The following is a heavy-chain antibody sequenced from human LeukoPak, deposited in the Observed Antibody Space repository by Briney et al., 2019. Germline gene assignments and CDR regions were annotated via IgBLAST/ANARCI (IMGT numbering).Heavy chain of an antibody. Sequence: GGSLRLSCAASGFTFSSYSMNWVRQAPGKGLEWVSYISSSSSTIYYADSVKGRFTISRDNAKNSLYLQMNSLRAEDTAVYYCARDLDGSGTGSLDYWGQGTLVTVSS. CDR1: GFTFSSYS. D-gene: IGHD3-10*01. V-gene: IGHV3-48*04. CDR2: ISSSSSTI. J-gene: IGHJ4*02. CDR3: ARDLDGSGTGSLDY.